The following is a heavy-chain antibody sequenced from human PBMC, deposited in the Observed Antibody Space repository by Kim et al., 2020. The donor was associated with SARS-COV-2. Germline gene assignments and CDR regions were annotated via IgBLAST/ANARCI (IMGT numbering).Heavy chain of an antibody. J-gene: IGHJ4*02. CDR3: SVGKASGVE. CDR1: GFTFGTYW. Sequence: GGSLRLSCAASGFTFGTYWMTWVRQAPGKGLEWVANIKPDGSEKSYVDSVKGRFTISRDNAKNSLYLQMDGLRVDDTAVYYCSVGKASGVEWGQGT. V-gene: IGHV3-7*05. D-gene: IGHD2-8*01. CDR2: IKPDGSEK.